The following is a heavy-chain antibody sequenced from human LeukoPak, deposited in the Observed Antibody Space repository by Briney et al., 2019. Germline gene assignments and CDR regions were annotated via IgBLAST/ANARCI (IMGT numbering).Heavy chain of an antibody. J-gene: IGHJ4*02. CDR3: ARIPLGYCSGGSCYNFDY. CDR2: IKQDGSEK. CDR1: GFTFSSYW. D-gene: IGHD2-15*01. V-gene: IGHV3-7*01. Sequence: GGSLRLSCAASGFTFSSYWMSWVRQAPGKGLEWVANIKQDGSEKYYVDSVKGRFTISRDNAKNSLYLQMNSLRAEDTAVYYCARIPLGYCSGGSCYNFDYWGQGTLVTVSS.